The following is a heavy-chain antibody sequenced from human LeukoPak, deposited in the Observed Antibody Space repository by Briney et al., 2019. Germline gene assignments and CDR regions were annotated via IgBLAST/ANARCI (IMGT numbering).Heavy chain of an antibody. CDR2: ISGSGGST. D-gene: IGHD6-19*01. CDR1: GFTLCSYA. J-gene: IGHJ4*02. CDR3: AKDLPRYSSGWYPDY. V-gene: IGHV3-23*01. Sequence: GGSLRLSCAASGFTLCSYAMRWVRPAPGEGLGWVSAISGSGGSTYYADSVQGRFTISRDNSKNTLYLQMNSLRAEDTAVYYCAKDLPRYSSGWYPDYWGQGTLVTVSS.